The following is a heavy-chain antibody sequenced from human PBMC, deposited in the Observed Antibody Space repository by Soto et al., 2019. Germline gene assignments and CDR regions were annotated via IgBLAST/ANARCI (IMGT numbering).Heavy chain of an antibody. J-gene: IGHJ5*02. Sequence: QVQLQESGPGLVKPSETLSLTCTVSGGSVSSGSYYWRWIGQPPGKGLEWIGNIYYSGSTNYNPSLNSRVTISVDTCKNQFSLKLSSVTAADTAVYYCARDNYDIYLGLFEYNWCDPLSQGTLVTVSS. CDR1: GGSVSSGSYY. V-gene: IGHV4-61*01. CDR2: IYYSGST. D-gene: IGHD3-9*01. CDR3: ARDNYDIYLGLFEYNWCDP.